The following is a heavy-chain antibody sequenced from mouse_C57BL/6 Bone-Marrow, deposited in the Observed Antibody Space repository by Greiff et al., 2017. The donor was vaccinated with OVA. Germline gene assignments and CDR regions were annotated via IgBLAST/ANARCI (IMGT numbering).Heavy chain of an antibody. CDR1: GFTFSDYG. CDR3: ARHRAAQATYVAMDY. J-gene: IGHJ4*01. Sequence: DVMLVESGGGLVQPGGSLKLSCAASGFTFSDYGMAWVRQAPRKGPEWVALISNLAYSIYYADPVTGRFTISSENAKNTLYLERSSLRSEDTAMYYCARHRAAQATYVAMDYWGQGTSVTVSS. V-gene: IGHV5-15*01. D-gene: IGHD3-2*02. CDR2: ISNLAYSI.